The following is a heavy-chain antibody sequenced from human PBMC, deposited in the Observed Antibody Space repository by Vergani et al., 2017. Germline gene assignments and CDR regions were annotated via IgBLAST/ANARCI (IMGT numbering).Heavy chain of an antibody. CDR3: AKAGSVTSERLQYYYYMDV. D-gene: IGHD4-11*01. CDR2: ISNDGSKK. Sequence: QVQLVESGGGRVQPGRSLRLSCAASGFSFSSHAIHWVRQAPGKGLEWVAVISNDGSKKYYADSVKGRFTISRDNSKNTLDLQMNSLRTQDTAVYYGAKAGSVTSERLQYYYYMDVWGKGTTVTVS. J-gene: IGHJ6*03. CDR1: GFSFSSHA. V-gene: IGHV3-30*18.